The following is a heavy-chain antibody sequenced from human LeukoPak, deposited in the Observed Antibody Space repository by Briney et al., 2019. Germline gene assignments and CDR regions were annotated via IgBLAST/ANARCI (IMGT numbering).Heavy chain of an antibody. D-gene: IGHD3-3*01. CDR1: GGSFSGYY. Sequence: SETLSLTCAVYGGSFSGYYWSWIRQPPEKGLEWIGEINHSGSTNYNPSLKSRVTISVDTSKNQFSLKLSSVTAADTAVYYCARGKELGTTYYDFWSGYPFDPWGQGTLVTVSS. V-gene: IGHV4-34*01. CDR2: INHSGST. CDR3: ARGKELGTTYYDFWSGYPFDP. J-gene: IGHJ5*02.